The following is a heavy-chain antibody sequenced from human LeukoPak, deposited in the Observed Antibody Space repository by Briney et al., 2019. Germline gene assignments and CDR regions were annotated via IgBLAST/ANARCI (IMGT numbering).Heavy chain of an antibody. CDR1: GFSLGDYW. V-gene: IGHV3-7*01. CDR3: AREGDSRWGELSP. Sequence: GGSLRLSCAASGFSLGDYWMNWVRQAPGKGLEWVANIKQDGNEKYFVDSVRGRFTISRDNAKNSLFLQMNSLRAEDTAVYYCAREGDSRWGELSPWGQGTLVTVSS. J-gene: IGHJ1*01. CDR2: IKQDGNEK. D-gene: IGHD3-16*02.